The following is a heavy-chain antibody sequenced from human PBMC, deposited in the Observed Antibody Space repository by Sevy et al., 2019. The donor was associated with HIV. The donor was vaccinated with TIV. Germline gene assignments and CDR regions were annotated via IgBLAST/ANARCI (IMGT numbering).Heavy chain of an antibody. Sequence: GGSLRLSCAASGFAFDSYALYWVRQAPGKGLEWIAVISYDGSYKHYADSLKGRFTISRDNSKNTLFLQMNSLITEDTAVYYCARDAAEGPYGDTWPTNWFDPWGQGTLVTVSS. CDR1: GFAFDSYA. CDR2: ISYDGSYK. D-gene: IGHD2-2*02. CDR3: ARDAAEGPYGDTWPTNWFDP. V-gene: IGHV3-30*04. J-gene: IGHJ5*02.